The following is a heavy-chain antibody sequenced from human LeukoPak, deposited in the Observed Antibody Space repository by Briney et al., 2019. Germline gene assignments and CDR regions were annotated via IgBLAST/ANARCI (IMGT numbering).Heavy chain of an antibody. CDR2: IWYDGSNK. CDR1: GFTFSSYG. J-gene: IGHJ4*02. Sequence: GGSLRLSCAASGFTFSSYGMHWVRQAPGKGLEWVAVIWYDGSNKYYADSVKGRFTISRDNSKNTLYLQMNSLRAEDMAVYYCARDGYGGYETSPDYWGQGTLVTVSS. D-gene: IGHD5-12*01. CDR3: ARDGYGGYETSPDY. V-gene: IGHV3-33*01.